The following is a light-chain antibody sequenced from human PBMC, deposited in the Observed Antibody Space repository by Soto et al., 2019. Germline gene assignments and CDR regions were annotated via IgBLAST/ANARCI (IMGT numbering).Light chain of an antibody. Sequence: DIQMTQSPSTLSASVGDRVTITCRASQSVSSWLAWFQQKPGKAPKLLIYKASILQSGVSSRFSGGGSGTEFTLTISSLQPDDFATYYCQQTYSTWTFGQGTKVDIK. V-gene: IGKV1-5*03. CDR3: QQTYSTWT. J-gene: IGKJ1*01. CDR2: KAS. CDR1: QSVSSW.